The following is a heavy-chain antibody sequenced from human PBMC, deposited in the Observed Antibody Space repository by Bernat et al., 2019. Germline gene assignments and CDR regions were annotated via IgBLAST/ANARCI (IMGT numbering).Heavy chain of an antibody. CDR3: VRSPVAAAGTDAFDI. D-gene: IGHD6-13*01. CDR1: GFTFSSYA. CDR2: ISHDENSE. J-gene: IGHJ3*02. V-gene: IGHV3-30*01. Sequence: QVQLVESGGGVVQPGRSLRLSCAASGFTFSSYAIHWVRQAPGKGLEWVAVISHDENSEYYADSVKGRFTISRDNFKNTLYLQMNSLRAEDTAVYYCVRSPVAAAGTDAFDIWGQGTMVTVSS.